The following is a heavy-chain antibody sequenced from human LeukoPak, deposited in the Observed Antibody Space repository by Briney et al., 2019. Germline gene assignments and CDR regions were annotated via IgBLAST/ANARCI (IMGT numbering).Heavy chain of an antibody. Sequence: SETLSLTCTVPGGSITYNQWTWIRQPAGKGLEWIGRVNTSGRTNYNPSLKSRVTISVDTSMNQLSLNLNSVTDADTAVYYCAREVPLYGDYAVFDYWGQGTPVTVSS. V-gene: IGHV4-4*07. CDR3: AREVPLYGDYAVFDY. CDR2: VNTSGRT. D-gene: IGHD4-17*01. CDR1: GGSITYNQ. J-gene: IGHJ4*02.